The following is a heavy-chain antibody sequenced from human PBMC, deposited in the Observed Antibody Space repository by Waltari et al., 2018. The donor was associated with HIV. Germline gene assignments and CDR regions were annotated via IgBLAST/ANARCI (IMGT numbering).Heavy chain of an antibody. V-gene: IGHV1-69*08. Sequence: QVQLVQSGAEVKKPGSSVKVSCKASGGTFSSYTISWVRQAPGQGLEWMRRIIPILGIANYAQKFQGRVTITADKSTSTAYMELSSLRSEDTAVYYCARDLRTDYYYDSTDGDAFDIWGQGTMVTVSS. CDR1: GGTFSSYT. CDR3: ARDLRTDYYYDSTDGDAFDI. CDR2: IIPILGIA. J-gene: IGHJ3*02. D-gene: IGHD3-22*01.